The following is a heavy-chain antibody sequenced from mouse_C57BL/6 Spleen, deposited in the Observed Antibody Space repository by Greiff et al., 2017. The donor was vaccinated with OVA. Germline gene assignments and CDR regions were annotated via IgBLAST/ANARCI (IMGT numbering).Heavy chain of an antibody. CDR3: AIEDYDEAMDY. V-gene: IGHV1-20*01. CDR2: INPYNGDT. D-gene: IGHD2-4*01. J-gene: IGHJ4*01. Sequence: VQLQQSGPELVKPGDSVKISCKASGYSFTGYFMNWVMQSHGKSLEWIGRINPYNGDTFYNQKFKGKATLTVDKYSITAHMELRSLTSEDSAVYYCAIEDYDEAMDYWGQGTSVTVSS. CDR1: GYSFTGYF.